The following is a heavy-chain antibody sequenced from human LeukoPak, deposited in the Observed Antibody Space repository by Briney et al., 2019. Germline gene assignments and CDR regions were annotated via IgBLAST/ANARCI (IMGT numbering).Heavy chain of an antibody. J-gene: IGHJ4*02. D-gene: IGHD6-19*01. Sequence: PGGSLRLSCAASGFTFTDYWMSWVRQAPGKGLEWVAVISYDGSNKYYADSVKGRFTISRDNSKNTLYLQMNSLRAEDTAVYYCARAGDRIAVAGTFDYWGQGTLVTVSS. CDR1: GFTFTDYW. V-gene: IGHV3-30-3*01. CDR3: ARAGDRIAVAGTFDY. CDR2: ISYDGSNK.